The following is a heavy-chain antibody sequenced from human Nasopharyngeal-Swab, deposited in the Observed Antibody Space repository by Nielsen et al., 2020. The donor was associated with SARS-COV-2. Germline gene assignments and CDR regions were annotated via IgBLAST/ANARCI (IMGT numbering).Heavy chain of an antibody. Sequence: RQAPGKGLEWIGYIYYSGSTYSNPSLKSRVTISVDTSKNQFSLKLSSVTAADTAVYYCARLLIAANGHYMDVWGKGTTVTAP. D-gene: IGHD2-15*01. V-gene: IGHV4-31*02. J-gene: IGHJ6*03. CDR3: ARLLIAANGHYMDV. CDR2: IYYSGST.